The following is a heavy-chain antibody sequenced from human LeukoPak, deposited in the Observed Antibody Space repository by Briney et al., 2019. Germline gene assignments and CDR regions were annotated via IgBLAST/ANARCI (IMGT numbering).Heavy chain of an antibody. J-gene: IGHJ4*02. CDR3: ARLASTVALDY. D-gene: IGHD4-23*01. Sequence: PSETLSLTCTVSGGSISSYYWSWIRQPPGKGLEWIGYIYYSGSTYYNPSLKSRVTISVDTSKNQFSLKLSSVTAADTAVYYCARLASTVALDYWGQGTLVTVSS. V-gene: IGHV4-59*08. CDR1: GGSISSYY. CDR2: IYYSGST.